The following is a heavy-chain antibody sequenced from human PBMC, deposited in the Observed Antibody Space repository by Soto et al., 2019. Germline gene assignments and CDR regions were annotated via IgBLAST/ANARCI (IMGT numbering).Heavy chain of an antibody. V-gene: IGHV1-58*01. CDR2: VFVGSGNT. J-gene: IGHJ5*02. Sequence: SVQVSCLFSVLTFLQSLVQSLGPSASQRLEGIGWVFVGSGNTGYAQNFQDRVTMTRDISISTAYMELSSLRSEDTAVYYCARGPAYYDILTGYYSHWFNPWGQGTLVTVSS. D-gene: IGHD3-9*01. CDR3: ARGPAYYDILTGYYSHWFNP. CDR1: VLTFLQSL.